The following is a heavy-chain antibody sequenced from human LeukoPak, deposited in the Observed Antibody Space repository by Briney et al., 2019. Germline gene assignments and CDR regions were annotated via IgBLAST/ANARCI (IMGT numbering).Heavy chain of an antibody. D-gene: IGHD4-17*01. CDR3: ARGGGEYYYYYYMDV. J-gene: IGHJ6*03. CDR1: GGTFSSYA. V-gene: IGHV1-69*05. Sequence: ASVKVSCRASGGTFSSYAISWVRQAPGQGLEWMGGIIPIFGTANYAQKFQGRVTITTDESTSTAYMELSSLRSEDTAVYYCARGGGEYYYYYYMDVWGKGTTVTVSS. CDR2: IIPIFGTA.